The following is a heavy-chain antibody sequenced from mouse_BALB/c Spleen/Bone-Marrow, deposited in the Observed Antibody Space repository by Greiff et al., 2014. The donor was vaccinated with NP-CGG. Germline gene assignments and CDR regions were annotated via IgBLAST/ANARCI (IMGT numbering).Heavy chain of an antibody. CDR2: IYPYNGGT. CDR3: ARSYYYGSGFGWFAY. V-gene: IGHV1S29*02. D-gene: IGHD1-1*01. Sequence: DVHLVESGPELVKPGASVKISCKASGYTFTDYNIHWVKQSHGKSLEWIGYIYPYNGGTGYNQKFKSKATLTVDNSSSTAYMELRSLASEDSAVYYCARSYYYGSGFGWFAYWGQGTLVTVSA. CDR1: GYTFTDYN. J-gene: IGHJ3*01.